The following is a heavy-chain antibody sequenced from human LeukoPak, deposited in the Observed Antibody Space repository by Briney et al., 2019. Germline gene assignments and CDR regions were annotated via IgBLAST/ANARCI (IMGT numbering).Heavy chain of an antibody. D-gene: IGHD5-18*01. J-gene: IGHJ4*02. CDR3: ARDLGYSYGYE. Sequence: PSETLSLTCTVSGGSISSYYWSWIRQPPGKGLEWIGYIYYSGSTNYNPSLKSRVTISVDTPKNQFSLKLSSVTAADTAVYYCARDLGYSYGYEWGQGTLVTVSS. CDR2: IYYSGST. CDR1: GGSISSYY. V-gene: IGHV4-59*01.